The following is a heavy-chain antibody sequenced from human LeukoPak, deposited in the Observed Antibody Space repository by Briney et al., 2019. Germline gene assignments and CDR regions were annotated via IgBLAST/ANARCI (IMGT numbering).Heavy chain of an antibody. V-gene: IGHV3-21*01. D-gene: IGHD3-22*01. J-gene: IGHJ4*02. CDR2: ISINRSYM. Sequence: GGSLRLSCTAPGFTFSSYPMYWVRQAPGKGLEWVSSISINRSYMYYADSVKGRFTISRDNAKNSLSLQMNSLRAEDTAVYYCARAYDSSSSFDYWGQGTLVTVSS. CDR3: ARAYDSSSSFDY. CDR1: GFTFSSYP.